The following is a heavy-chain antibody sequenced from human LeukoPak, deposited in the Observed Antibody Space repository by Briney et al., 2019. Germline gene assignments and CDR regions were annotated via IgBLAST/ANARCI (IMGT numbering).Heavy chain of an antibody. J-gene: IGHJ3*02. CDR2: ISSSSSYI. Sequence: GGSLRLSCAASGFTFSSYSMNWVRQAPGRGLEWVSSISSSSSYIYYADSVKGRFTISRDNAKNSLYLQMNSLRAEDTAVYYCARGAIGYSGTGAFDIWGQGTMVTVSS. V-gene: IGHV3-21*01. CDR3: ARGAIGYSGTGAFDI. D-gene: IGHD5-12*01. CDR1: GFTFSSYS.